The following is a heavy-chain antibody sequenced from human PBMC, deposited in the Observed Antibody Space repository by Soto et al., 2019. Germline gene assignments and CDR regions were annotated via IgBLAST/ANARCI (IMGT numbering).Heavy chain of an antibody. J-gene: IGHJ3*02. CDR3: AGDTYYDYIWGSLDAFDI. CDR2: ISSSGSTI. D-gene: IGHD3-16*01. V-gene: IGHV3-11*01. Sequence: VQLVESGGGLVKPGGSLRLSCAASGFTFSDYYMSWIRQAPGKGLEWVSYISSSGSTIYYADSVKGRFTISRDNAKNSLYLQMNSLRAEDTAVYYCAGDTYYDYIWGSLDAFDIWGQGTMVTVSS. CDR1: GFTFSDYY.